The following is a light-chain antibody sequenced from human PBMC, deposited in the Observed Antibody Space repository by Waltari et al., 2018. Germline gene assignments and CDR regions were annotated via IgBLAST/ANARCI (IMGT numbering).Light chain of an antibody. CDR3: QQSYSTPLT. CDR2: GAS. V-gene: IGKV1-39*01. J-gene: IGKJ4*01. Sequence: DIQMTQSPSSLSASVGDRVTITCRASQYIDNNLNWYQQKPGTATHLLIYGASSLQSGVPSRFIGSGSGTEFTLTISTLQPEDFATYYCQQSYSTPLTFGGGTKV. CDR1: QYIDNN.